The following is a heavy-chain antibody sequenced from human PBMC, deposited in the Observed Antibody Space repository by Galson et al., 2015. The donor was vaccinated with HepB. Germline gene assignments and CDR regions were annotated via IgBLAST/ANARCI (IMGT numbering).Heavy chain of an antibody. V-gene: IGHV1-69*04. D-gene: IGHD3-22*01. Sequence: SVKVSCKASGGTFSSYAISWVRQAPGQGLEWMGRIIPILGIANYAQKFQGRVTITADKSTSTAYMELSSLRSEDTAVYYCASGSGYWGDAFDIWGQGTMVTVSS. CDR3: ASGSGYWGDAFDI. CDR1: GGTFSSYA. J-gene: IGHJ3*02. CDR2: IIPILGIA.